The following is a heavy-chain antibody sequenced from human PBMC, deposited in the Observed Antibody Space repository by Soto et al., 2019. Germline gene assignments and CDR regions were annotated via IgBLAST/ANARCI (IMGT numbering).Heavy chain of an antibody. D-gene: IGHD4-17*01. CDR3: ARGGTYGDYFDY. J-gene: IGHJ4*02. CDR1: GDSIISIYH. CDR2: IYHTGST. Sequence: SETLSLTCTVSGDSIISIYHWAWIRQPPGRSLEWIAYIYHTGSTYYTPSLKSRVTISLGTSRNQFSLKLSSVTAADTAVYFCARGGTYGDYFDYWGQGTLVTVSS. V-gene: IGHV4-38-2*02.